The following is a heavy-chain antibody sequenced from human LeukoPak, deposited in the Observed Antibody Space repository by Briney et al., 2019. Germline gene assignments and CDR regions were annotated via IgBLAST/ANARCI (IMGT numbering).Heavy chain of an antibody. Sequence: GASVKVSCKASGYTFTDYYMHWVRQAPGQGLEWMGGIIPIFGTANYAQKFQGRVTITADESTSTAYMELSSLRSEDTAVYYCARSRIVGATTRAFDIWGQGTMVTVSS. CDR2: IIPIFGTA. D-gene: IGHD1-26*01. CDR1: GYTFTDYY. J-gene: IGHJ3*02. CDR3: ARSRIVGATTRAFDI. V-gene: IGHV1-69*13.